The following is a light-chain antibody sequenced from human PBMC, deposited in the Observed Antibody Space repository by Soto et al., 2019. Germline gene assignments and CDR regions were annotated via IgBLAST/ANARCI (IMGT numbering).Light chain of an antibody. CDR3: SSYTTTITPVV. CDR2: EVT. V-gene: IGLV2-14*01. Sequence: QSALTQPASVSGSPGQSITISCTGTISDVGGHGYVSWYQQHPGKAPKLMIYEVTYRPSGVSDRFSGSKSGNTASLTISGLQAEDEADYYCSSYTTTITPVVFGGGTKLTVL. J-gene: IGLJ2*01. CDR1: ISDVGGHGY.